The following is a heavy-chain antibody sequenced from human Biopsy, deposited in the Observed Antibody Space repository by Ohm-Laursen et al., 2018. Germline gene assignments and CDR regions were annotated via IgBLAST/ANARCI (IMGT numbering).Heavy chain of an antibody. CDR3: ARDTPETYDYDNDDNSPFPRRYIDY. Sequence: SLRLSCTASGFPFSDYYMRWIRQAPGKGLDWVSYISDGGTTIYYVDSVKGRFTISRDNAEKSLYLQMNSLRAEDTAVYYCARDTPETYDYDNDDNSPFPRRYIDYWGQGTLVTVSS. V-gene: IGHV3-11*01. D-gene: IGHD3-22*01. CDR2: ISDGGTTI. CDR1: GFPFSDYY. J-gene: IGHJ4*02.